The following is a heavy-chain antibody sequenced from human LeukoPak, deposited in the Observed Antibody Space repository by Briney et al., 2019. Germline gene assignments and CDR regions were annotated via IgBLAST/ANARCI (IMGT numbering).Heavy chain of an antibody. D-gene: IGHD6-13*01. V-gene: IGHV3-20*04. CDR2: INWNGGST. CDR1: GFTFDDYG. J-gene: IGHJ4*02. Sequence: PGGSLRLSCAASGFTFDDYGMSWVRQAPGKGLEWVSGINWNGGSTGYADSVKGRFTISRDNAKNSLYLQMNSLRAEDTALYYCARNIAAGTNTISGYWGQGTLVTVSS. CDR3: ARNIAAGTNTISGY.